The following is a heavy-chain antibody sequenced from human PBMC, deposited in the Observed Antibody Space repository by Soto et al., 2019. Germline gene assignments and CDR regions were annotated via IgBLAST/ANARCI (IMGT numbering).Heavy chain of an antibody. Sequence: SETLSLTCTVSGGSISIHYWSWVRQAPGKGLEWIGHIYYRGSTSYNPSLRSRSTISVDTSNNQFSLKLNSVTTADTAVYYCARDGREASGMDVWGQGTKVTVSS. CDR1: GGSISIHY. J-gene: IGHJ6*02. V-gene: IGHV4-59*11. CDR3: ARDGREASGMDV. D-gene: IGHD1-26*01. CDR2: IYYRGST.